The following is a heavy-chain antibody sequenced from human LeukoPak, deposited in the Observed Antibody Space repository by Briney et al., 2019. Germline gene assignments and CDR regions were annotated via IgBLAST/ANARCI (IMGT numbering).Heavy chain of an antibody. CDR3: ASWLDSKAYFAY. V-gene: IGHV3-53*01. CDR1: GCTVSSNY. D-gene: IGHD3-9*01. J-gene: IGHJ4*02. CDR2: IYSGGNT. Sequence: GGSLRLSCAASGCTVSSNYMNWVREAPGKGLEWVSVIYSGGNTYYADSVKGRFTISRDNSKNTLYLQMHSLRAEDTAVYYCASWLDSKAYFAYWGQGTLVTVSS.